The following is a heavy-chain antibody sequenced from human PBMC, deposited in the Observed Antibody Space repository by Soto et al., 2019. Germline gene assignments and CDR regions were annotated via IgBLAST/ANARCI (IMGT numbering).Heavy chain of an antibody. CDR3: ARGSKGGGWYDYYYMDV. CDR1: GFTFSSYS. V-gene: IGHV3-48*01. D-gene: IGHD6-19*01. J-gene: IGHJ6*03. CDR2: ISSSSSTI. Sequence: GGSLRLSCAASGFTFSSYSMNWVRQAPGKGLEWVSYISSSSSTIYYADSVKGRFTISRDNAKNSLYLQMNSLRAEDTAVYYCARGSKGGGWYDYYYMDVWGKGTTVTVSS.